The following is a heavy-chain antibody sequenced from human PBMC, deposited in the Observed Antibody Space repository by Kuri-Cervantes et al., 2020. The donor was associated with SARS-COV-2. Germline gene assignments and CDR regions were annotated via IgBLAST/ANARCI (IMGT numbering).Heavy chain of an antibody. D-gene: IGHD2-8*02. CDR1: GFTFSSYA. V-gene: IGHV3-23*01. Sequence: GESLKISCAASGFTFSSYAMSWVRQAPGKGLEWVSAISGSGGSTYYADSVKGRFTISRDNSKNTLYLQMNSLRAEGAAVYYCANTPLVDAFDIWGQGTMVTVSS. CDR3: ANTPLVDAFDI. J-gene: IGHJ3*02. CDR2: ISGSGGST.